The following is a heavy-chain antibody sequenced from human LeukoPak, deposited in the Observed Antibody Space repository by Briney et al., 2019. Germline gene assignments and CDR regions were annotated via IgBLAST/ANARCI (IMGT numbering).Heavy chain of an antibody. Sequence: GGSLRLSCAASGFTFSSYWMSWVRQAPGKGLEWVANIKQDGSEKYYVDSVKGRFTISRDNAKNSLYLQMNSLRAEGTAVYYCARDVHDYGDERWENWGQGTLVTVSS. CDR3: ARDVHDYGDERWEN. D-gene: IGHD4-17*01. V-gene: IGHV3-7*01. CDR2: IKQDGSEK. CDR1: GFTFSSYW. J-gene: IGHJ4*02.